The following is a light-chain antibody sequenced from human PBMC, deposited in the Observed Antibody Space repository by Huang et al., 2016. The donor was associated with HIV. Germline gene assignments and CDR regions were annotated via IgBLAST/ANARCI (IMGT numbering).Light chain of an antibody. CDR1: QSVDMY. Sequence: DIQMTQSPSSLSASVGDRVTMSCRASQSVDMYLNWYQQTPGRAPKLLLYAASSLPSDGPSRFSGTGSGTDFTLTISSLQPEDFGTYFCQQTYSDPRTFGQGTALEIK. J-gene: IGKJ2*01. CDR3: QQTYSDPRT. V-gene: IGKV1-39*01. CDR2: AAS.